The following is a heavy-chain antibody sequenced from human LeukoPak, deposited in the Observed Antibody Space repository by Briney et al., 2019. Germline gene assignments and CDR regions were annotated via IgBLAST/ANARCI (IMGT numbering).Heavy chain of an antibody. CDR3: ARDVYCSSTTCSDIFDY. D-gene: IGHD2-2*01. CDR2: ISSSSSYI. CDR1: GFTFSSYS. V-gene: IGHV3-21*01. J-gene: IGHJ4*02. Sequence: GGSLRLSSAASGFTFSSYSMDWVRQAPGKGLEWVSSISSSSSYIYYADSVKGRFTISRDNAKNSLYLQMNSLRAEDTAVYYCARDVYCSSTTCSDIFDYWGQGTLVTVSS.